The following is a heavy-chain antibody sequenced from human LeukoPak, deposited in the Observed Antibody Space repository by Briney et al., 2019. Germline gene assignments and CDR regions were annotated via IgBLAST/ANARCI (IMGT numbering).Heavy chain of an antibody. V-gene: IGHV3-30-3*01. CDR2: MGYDGSNK. J-gene: IGHJ5*02. CDR1: RFTFSSYA. CDR3: ARGSGGFDWLLLRCCDP. Sequence: ALPLSYVASRFTFSSYAIQWVRGAPATGLEAVAVMGYDGSNKYYADSVKGRFTISRANSKNTLYLPMSRLRAEDTAVYYCARGSGGFDWLLLRCCDPWGQGTLVTVSS. D-gene: IGHD3-9*01.